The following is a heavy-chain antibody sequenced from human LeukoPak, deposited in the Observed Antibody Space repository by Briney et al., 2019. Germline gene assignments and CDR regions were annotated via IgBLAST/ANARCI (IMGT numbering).Heavy chain of an antibody. CDR3: ARSSIKSFDY. CDR1: RDSVSSNSVA. V-gene: IGHV6-1*01. J-gene: IGHJ4*02. Sequence: SQTLSLTCAISRDSVSSNSVAWNWIRQTPSRGLGWLGRTYYRSQWHYDYAVSVKSRIIINPDTSKNQFSLHLNSVTPEDTAVYYCARSSIKSFDYWGQGTLVTVSS. CDR2: TYYRSQWHY.